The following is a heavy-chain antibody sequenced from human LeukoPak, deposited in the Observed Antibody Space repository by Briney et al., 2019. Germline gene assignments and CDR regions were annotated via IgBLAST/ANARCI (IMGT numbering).Heavy chain of an antibody. D-gene: IGHD2/OR15-2a*01. V-gene: IGHV1-2*04. J-gene: IGHJ4*02. CDR3: ATSRTSNIVLVQPLRSSDGFDY. Sequence: GASVKVSCKASGYTFTGYYMHWVRQAPGQGLEWMGWINPNSGGTNYAQKFQGWVTMTRDTSISTAYMELSRLRSDDTAVYYCATSRTSNIVLVQPLRSSDGFDYWGQGTLVTVSS. CDR2: INPNSGGT. CDR1: GYTFTGYY.